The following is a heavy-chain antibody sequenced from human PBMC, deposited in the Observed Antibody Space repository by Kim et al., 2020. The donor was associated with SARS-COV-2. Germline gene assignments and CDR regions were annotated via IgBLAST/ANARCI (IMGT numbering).Heavy chain of an antibody. CDR1: GGSISSSSYY. J-gene: IGHJ6*02. Sequence: SETLSLTCTVSGGSISSSSYYWGWIRQPPGKGLEWIGSIYYSGSTYYNPSLKSRVTISVDTSKNQFSLKLSSVTAADTAVYYCAVMEGVGLSMVRQMDVWGQGTTVTVSS. D-gene: IGHD3-10*01. V-gene: IGHV4-39*07. CDR3: AVMEGVGLSMVRQMDV. CDR2: IYYSGST.